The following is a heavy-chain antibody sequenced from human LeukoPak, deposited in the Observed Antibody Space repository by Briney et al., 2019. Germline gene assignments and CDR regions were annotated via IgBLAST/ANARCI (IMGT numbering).Heavy chain of an antibody. V-gene: IGHV4-59*01. CDR3: ARAPWGYYDSSGYFDL. Sequence: SETLSLTCTVSGGSISSYYWSWIRQPPGKGLEWIGYIYYSGSTNYNPSLKSRVTISVDTSKNQFSLKLSFVTAADTAVYYCARAPWGYYDSSGYFDLWGRGTLVTVSS. CDR2: IYYSGST. J-gene: IGHJ2*01. CDR1: GGSISSYY. D-gene: IGHD3-22*01.